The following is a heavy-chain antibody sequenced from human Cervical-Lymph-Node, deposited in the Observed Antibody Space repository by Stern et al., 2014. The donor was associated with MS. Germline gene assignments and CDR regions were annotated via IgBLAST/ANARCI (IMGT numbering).Heavy chain of an antibody. CDR3: ARLSTAVDF. J-gene: IGHJ4*02. CDR1: GGSISSRY. CDR2: ISHSGDT. V-gene: IGHV4-59*08. Sequence: VQLEESGPGLVKPSETLSLTCAVSGGSISSRYWGWIRQPPGKGLEWIGLISHSGDTKYNPSLKSRVTISLDNSKNQFSLKVTSVTAADTAVYYCARLSTAVDFWGQGTLVTVSS.